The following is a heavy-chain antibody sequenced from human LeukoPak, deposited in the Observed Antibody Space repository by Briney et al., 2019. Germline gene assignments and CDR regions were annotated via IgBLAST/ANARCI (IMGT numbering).Heavy chain of an antibody. CDR2: IRYDGSNK. Sequence: GGSLRLSCAASGSTFSSYGMHWVRQAPGKGLEWVAFIRYDGSNKYYADSVKGRFTISRDNSKNTPYLQMNSLRAEDTAVYYCAKDLNRYQLLYYFDYWGQGTLVTVSS. CDR1: GSTFSSYG. D-gene: IGHD2-2*01. J-gene: IGHJ4*02. CDR3: AKDLNRYQLLYYFDY. V-gene: IGHV3-30*02.